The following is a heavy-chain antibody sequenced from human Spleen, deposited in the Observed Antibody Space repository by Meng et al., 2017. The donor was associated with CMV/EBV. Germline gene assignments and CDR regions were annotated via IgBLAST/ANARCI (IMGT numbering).Heavy chain of an antibody. CDR1: GFTFSNYA. CDR2: ISSSGSTI. J-gene: IGHJ6*02. CDR3: ASWQGMDV. Sequence: GESLKISCAASGFTFSNYAMNWVRQAPGKGLEWISYISSSGSTIYYADSVKGRFTISRDNAKNSLYLQMNSLRVEDTAVYYCASWQGMDVWGQGTTVTVSS. V-gene: IGHV3-48*03.